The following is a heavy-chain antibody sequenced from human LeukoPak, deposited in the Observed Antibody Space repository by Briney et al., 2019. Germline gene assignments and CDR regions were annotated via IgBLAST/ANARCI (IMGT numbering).Heavy chain of an antibody. CDR1: GYSISSGYY. V-gene: IGHV4-38-2*02. CDR2: IYHSGST. Sequence: PSETLSLTCTVSGYSISSGYYWGWIRQPPGKGLEWIGSIYHSGSTYYNPSLKSRVTISVDTSKNQFSLKLSSVTAADTAVYYCATRTGGSYRKEAFDIWGQGTMVTVSS. D-gene: IGHD1-26*01. J-gene: IGHJ3*02. CDR3: ATRTGGSYRKEAFDI.